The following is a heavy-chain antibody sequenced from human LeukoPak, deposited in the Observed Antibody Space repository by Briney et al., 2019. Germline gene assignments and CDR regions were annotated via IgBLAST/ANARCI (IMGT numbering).Heavy chain of an antibody. D-gene: IGHD4-11*01. CDR2: IYYSGIT. V-gene: IGHV4-61*01. CDR3: AGGVNDYSNLDYFDS. J-gene: IGHJ4*02. Sequence: SQTLSLTCTVSGGSISSGSYYWSWSRQPPGKGLEWNGDIYYSGITNDNPALKSRVTISVDTAKNLFSLKLSSGTAAGTAVYFCAGGVNDYSNLDYFDSWGPGNLVTVSS. CDR1: GGSISSGSYY.